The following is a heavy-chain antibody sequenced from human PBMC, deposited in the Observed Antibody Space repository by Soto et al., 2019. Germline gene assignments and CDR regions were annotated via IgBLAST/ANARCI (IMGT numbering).Heavy chain of an antibody. Sequence: SETLSLTCAVYGGSFSGCYWSWIRQPPGKGLEWIGEINHSGSTNYNPSLKSRVTISVDTSKNQFSLKLSSVTAADTAVYYCARDFGDGYNSPDDAFDIWGQGTMVTVSS. D-gene: IGHD3-16*01. V-gene: IGHV4-34*01. CDR3: ARDFGDGYNSPDDAFDI. J-gene: IGHJ3*02. CDR1: GGSFSGCY. CDR2: INHSGST.